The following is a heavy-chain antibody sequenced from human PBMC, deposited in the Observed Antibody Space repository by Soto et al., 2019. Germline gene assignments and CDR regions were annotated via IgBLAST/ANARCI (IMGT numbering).Heavy chain of an antibody. CDR1: GFTFSSYA. J-gene: IGHJ4*02. D-gene: IGHD2-8*01. CDR2: ISYDGSNK. V-gene: IGHV3-30-3*01. Sequence: ESGGGVVQPGRSLRLSCAASGFTFSSYAMHWVRQAPGKGLEWVAVISYDGSNKYYADSVKGRFTISRDNSKNTLYLQMNSLRAEDTAVYYCARDSLPYCTNGVCYAFDYWGQGTLVTVSS. CDR3: ARDSLPYCTNGVCYAFDY.